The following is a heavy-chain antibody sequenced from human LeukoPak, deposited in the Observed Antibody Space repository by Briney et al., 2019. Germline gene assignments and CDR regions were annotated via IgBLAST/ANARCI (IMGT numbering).Heavy chain of an antibody. Sequence: SETLSLTCAVYGGSFNGYYWSWIRQPPGKGLEWIGEINHSGSTNYNPSLKSRVTISVDKSKNQFSLKLSSVTAADTAVYYCAREPRGSGWYRGFYWGQGTLVTVSS. J-gene: IGHJ4*02. CDR1: GGSFNGYY. V-gene: IGHV4-34*01. CDR2: INHSGST. D-gene: IGHD6-19*01. CDR3: AREPRGSGWYRGFY.